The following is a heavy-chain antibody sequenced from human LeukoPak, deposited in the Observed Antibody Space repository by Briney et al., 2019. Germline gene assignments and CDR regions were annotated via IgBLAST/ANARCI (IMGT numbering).Heavy chain of an antibody. CDR3: ARDHYYDSSHFDY. J-gene: IGHJ4*02. CDR1: GFTFSSYW. V-gene: IGHV3-74*01. Sequence: PGGSLRLSCAASGFTFSSYWMHWVRQAPGKGLVWVSRINSDGSSSRYVDSVKGRFTISRDNAKNTLYLQMNSLRAADTAVYYCARDHYYDSSHFDYWGQGTLVTVSS. D-gene: IGHD3-22*01. CDR2: INSDGSSS.